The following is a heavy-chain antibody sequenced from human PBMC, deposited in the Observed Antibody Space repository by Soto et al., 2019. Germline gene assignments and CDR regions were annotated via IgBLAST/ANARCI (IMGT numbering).Heavy chain of an antibody. D-gene: IGHD3-10*01. CDR2: ISYDGILK. CDR3: AKDFKVSGGHYGSLNYYYGMDV. V-gene: IGHV3-30*18. CDR1: GFTFSSFG. Sequence: GALRLSCAASGFTFSSFGMHWVRQAPCKGLEWVAIISYDGILKYYADSVKGRFTISRDTSKGALYLQMNSLRPEDTAVYYCAKDFKVSGGHYGSLNYYYGMDVWGQGTTVTVSS. J-gene: IGHJ6*02.